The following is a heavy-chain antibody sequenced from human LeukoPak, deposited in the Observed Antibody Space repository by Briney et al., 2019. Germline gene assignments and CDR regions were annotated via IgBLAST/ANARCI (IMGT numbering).Heavy chain of an antibody. CDR2: ISAYNGNT. V-gene: IGHV1-18*01. CDR1: GYTFTSYG. J-gene: IGHJ5*02. CDR3: ARVTYSSSWYGGNWFDP. D-gene: IGHD6-13*01. Sequence: GASVKVSCKASGYTFTSYGISWVRQAPGQGLEWMGWISAYNGNTNYAQKLQGRVTMTTDTSTSTAYMELRSLRSDDTAVYYCARVTYSSSWYGGNWFDPWGQGTLVTVSS.